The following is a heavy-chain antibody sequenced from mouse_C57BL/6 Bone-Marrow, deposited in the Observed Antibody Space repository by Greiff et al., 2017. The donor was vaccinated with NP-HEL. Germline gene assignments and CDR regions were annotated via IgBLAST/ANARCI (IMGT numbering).Heavy chain of an antibody. J-gene: IGHJ1*03. Sequence: VQLQQSGAELARPGASVKLSCKASGYTFTSYGISWVKQRTGQGLEWIGEIYPRSGNTYYNEKLKGKATLTADKSSSTAYMEIRSLTSEDSAVYFCARRYYGSRGDWYFDVWGTGTTVTVSS. CDR2: IYPRSGNT. CDR3: ARRYYGSRGDWYFDV. CDR1: GYTFTSYG. V-gene: IGHV1-81*01. D-gene: IGHD1-1*01.